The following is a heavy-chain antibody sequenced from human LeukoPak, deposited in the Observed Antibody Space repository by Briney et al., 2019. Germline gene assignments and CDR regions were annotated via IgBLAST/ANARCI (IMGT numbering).Heavy chain of an antibody. CDR2: INPSGGST. Sequence: ASVKVSCKASGYTFTSYYMHWVRQAPGQGLEWMGIINPSGGSTSYAQKFQGRVTMTRDMSTSTVYMELSSLRSEDTAVYYCARDHLELRSFDYWGQGTLVTVSS. D-gene: IGHD1-7*01. V-gene: IGHV1-46*01. CDR1: GYTFTSYY. J-gene: IGHJ4*02. CDR3: ARDHLELRSFDY.